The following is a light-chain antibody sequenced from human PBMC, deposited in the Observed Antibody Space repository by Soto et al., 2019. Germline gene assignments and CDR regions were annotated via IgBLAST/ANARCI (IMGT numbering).Light chain of an antibody. V-gene: IGKV3D-20*01. CDR3: QQYGSSPWT. CDR1: QSVSSIS. J-gene: IGKJ1*01. CDR2: EAS. Sequence: NVLTQSPATLSLSPGESTTLSCGASQSVSSISFAWYQQKSGLAPRLPHYEASNRATRIPDTFSGSGSGTGFPLTFRRLEPEGCAVYFCQQYGSSPWTFGQGTKVDI.